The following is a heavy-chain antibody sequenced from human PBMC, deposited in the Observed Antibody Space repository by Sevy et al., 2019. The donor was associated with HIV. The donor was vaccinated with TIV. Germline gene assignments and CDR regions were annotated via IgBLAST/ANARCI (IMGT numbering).Heavy chain of an antibody. D-gene: IGHD4-17*01. CDR2: IKQDGSDK. CDR1: GFTFSDYW. Sequence: GGSLRLSCTASGFTFSDYWMSWVRQAPGKGLEWVANIKQDGSDKHYVDSVKGRFTISRDNAKNSLYLQMNSLRAGDTAVCYCARGVTTVTPFDYWGQGTLVTVSS. J-gene: IGHJ4*02. CDR3: ARGVTTVTPFDY. V-gene: IGHV3-7*01.